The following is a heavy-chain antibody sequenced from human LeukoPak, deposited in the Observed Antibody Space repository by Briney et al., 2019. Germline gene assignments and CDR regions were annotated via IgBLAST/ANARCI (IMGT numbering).Heavy chain of an antibody. Sequence: SETLSLTCTVSGGSISSGGYYWSWLRQHPGKGLEWIGYIYYSGSTYYNPSLKSRVTISVDTSKNQFSLKLSAVTAADTAVYYCARAPQKPLSAFDIWGQGTMGTVSS. CDR1: GGSISSGGYY. J-gene: IGHJ3*02. CDR3: ARAPQKPLSAFDI. V-gene: IGHV4-31*03. CDR2: IYYSGST.